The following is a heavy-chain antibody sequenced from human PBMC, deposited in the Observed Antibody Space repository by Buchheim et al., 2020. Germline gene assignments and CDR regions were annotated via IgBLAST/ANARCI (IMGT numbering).Heavy chain of an antibody. CDR3: AREAPDTYFFDY. D-gene: IGHD2-2*01. J-gene: IGHJ4*02. Sequence: QVRLVQSGAEVRDPGASVKISCKTSGYTFNNYYMQWARQAPGQRLEWMGAITPRGQRKDYAQRFQGRFTMTWDTSMSTVYMDLSSLTSEDTAVYYCAREAPDTYFFDYWGQGTL. V-gene: IGHV1-46*02. CDR2: ITPRGQRK. CDR1: GYTFNNYY.